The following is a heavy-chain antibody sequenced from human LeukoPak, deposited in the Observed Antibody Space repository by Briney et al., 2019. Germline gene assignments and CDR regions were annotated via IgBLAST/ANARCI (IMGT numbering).Heavy chain of an antibody. V-gene: IGHV4-39*07. D-gene: IGHD6-13*01. CDR3: ARTYGSSGLGYFDL. J-gene: IGHJ2*01. Sequence: SETLSLTCTVSGGSISSSSYYWGWIRQPPGKGLEWIGSAYYSGSTYHNPSLKSRVTVSVDTSKNQFSLKLSSVTAADTAVYYCARTYGSSGLGYFDLWGRGTLVTVSS. CDR2: AYYSGST. CDR1: GGSISSSSYY.